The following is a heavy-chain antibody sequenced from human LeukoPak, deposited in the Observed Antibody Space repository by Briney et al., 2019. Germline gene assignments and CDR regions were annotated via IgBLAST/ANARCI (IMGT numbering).Heavy chain of an antibody. V-gene: IGHV1-2*02. D-gene: IGHD2-2*01. Sequence: ASVKVSCKASGYTFTGYYMHWVRQAPGQGLEWMGWINPNSGGTNYAQKFQGRVTMTRDTSISTAYMELSRLRSDDTAVYYCARGGYCSRTSCWDWFDPWGQGTLVTVSS. CDR2: INPNSGGT. J-gene: IGHJ5*02. CDR1: GYTFTGYY. CDR3: ARGGYCSRTSCWDWFDP.